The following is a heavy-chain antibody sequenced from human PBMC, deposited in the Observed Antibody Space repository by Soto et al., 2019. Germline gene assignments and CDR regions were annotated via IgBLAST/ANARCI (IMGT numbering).Heavy chain of an antibody. CDR1: AFTFSNYA. Sequence: HPGGSLRLSCAASAFTFSNYAMHWVRQAPGKGLEWVAVISYDGNSKNYADSVKGRFTVSRDNANNTLFLQMDSLRGEDTAVYYCARDGPPLGTSYYYWMDLWGQGTSVTVSS. J-gene: IGHJ6*02. D-gene: IGHD3-10*01. V-gene: IGHV3-30*01. CDR3: ARDGPPLGTSYYYWMDL. CDR2: ISYDGNSK.